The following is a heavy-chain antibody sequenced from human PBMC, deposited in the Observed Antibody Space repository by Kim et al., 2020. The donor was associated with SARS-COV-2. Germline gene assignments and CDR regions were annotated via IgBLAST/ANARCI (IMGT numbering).Heavy chain of an antibody. CDR3: ARGRVRIAVAGVYFDY. V-gene: IGHV4-34*01. CDR2: INHSGST. J-gene: IGHJ4*02. D-gene: IGHD6-19*01. Sequence: SETLSLTCAVYGGSFSGYYWSWIRQPPGKGLEWIGEINHSGSTNYNPSLKSRVTISVDTSKNQFSLKLSSVTAADTAVYYCARGRVRIAVAGVYFDYWGQGTLVTVSS. CDR1: GGSFSGYY.